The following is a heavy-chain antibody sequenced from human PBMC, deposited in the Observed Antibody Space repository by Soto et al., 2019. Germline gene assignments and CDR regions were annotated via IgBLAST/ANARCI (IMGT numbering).Heavy chain of an antibody. CDR1: GGSISSSSYY. CDR2: IYYSGST. V-gene: IGHV4-39*01. Sequence: SSETLSLTCTVSGGSISSSSYYWGWIRQPPGKGLEWIGSIYYSGSTYYNPSLKSRVTISVDTSKNQFSLKLSSVTAADTAVYYCARHQATDYWGQGTLVTVSS. D-gene: IGHD1-26*01. CDR3: ARHQATDY. J-gene: IGHJ4*02.